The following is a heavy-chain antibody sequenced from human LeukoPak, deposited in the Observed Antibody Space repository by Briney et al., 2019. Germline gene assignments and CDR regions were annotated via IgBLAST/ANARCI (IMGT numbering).Heavy chain of an antibody. CDR1: GFTFSSYA. CDR2: ISGSGGST. Sequence: PGGSLRLSCAASGFTFSSYATSWVRQAPWKRLEWVSAISGSGGSTYYADSVKGRFTISRDNSKNTLYLQMNSLRAEATAVYSCAKDTQTSGAYLFDYWGQGTLVTVSS. J-gene: IGHJ4*02. D-gene: IGHD4-17*01. V-gene: IGHV3-23*01. CDR3: AKDTQTSGAYLFDY.